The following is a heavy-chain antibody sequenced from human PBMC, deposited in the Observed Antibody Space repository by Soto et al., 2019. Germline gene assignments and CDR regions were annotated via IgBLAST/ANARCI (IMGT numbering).Heavy chain of an antibody. CDR3: ARVGAIAPAEGDC. CDR1: GYTFTSYG. CDR2: ISGYNNNK. D-gene: IGHD6-13*01. V-gene: IGHV1-18*01. J-gene: IGHJ4*02. Sequence: QIQLVQSGTEVREPGASVKVSCQASGYTFTSYGIIWVRQAPGQGLELMGWISGYNNNKNYAQKYQARVTMTTDTSTRTAYMELRSPRSDDTAVYYCARVGAIAPAEGDCWGQGTLVTVSS.